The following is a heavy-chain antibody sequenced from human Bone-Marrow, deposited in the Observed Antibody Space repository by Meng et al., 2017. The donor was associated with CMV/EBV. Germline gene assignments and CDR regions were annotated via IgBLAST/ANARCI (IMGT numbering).Heavy chain of an antibody. D-gene: IGHD1-20*01. CDR1: GFTFSSYS. Sequence: GESLKISCAASGFTFSSYSMNWVRQAPGKGLEWVSSISSSSSYIYYADSVKGRFTISRDNAKNSLYLQMNSLRSEDTAVYYCARDLTGSSGCFDIWGQGTMVTVSS. V-gene: IGHV3-21*01. CDR2: ISSSSSYI. CDR3: ARDLTGSSGCFDI. J-gene: IGHJ3*02.